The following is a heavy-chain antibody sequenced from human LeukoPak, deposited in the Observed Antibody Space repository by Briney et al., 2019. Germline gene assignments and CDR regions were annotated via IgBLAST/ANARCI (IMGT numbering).Heavy chain of an antibody. D-gene: IGHD6-13*01. V-gene: IGHV4-34*01. CDR2: INHSGST. CDR3: ARGSRIAATISRFDP. Sequence: SETLSLTCVVYGGSFSGYYWSWIRQPPGKGLEWIGEINHSGSTNYNPSLKSRVTISLDTSKNQFSLKLSSVTAADTAVYYCARGSRIAATISRFDPWGQGTLVTVSS. CDR1: GGSFSGYY. J-gene: IGHJ5*02.